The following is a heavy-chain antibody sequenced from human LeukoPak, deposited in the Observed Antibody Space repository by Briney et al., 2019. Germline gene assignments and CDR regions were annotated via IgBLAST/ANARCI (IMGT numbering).Heavy chain of an antibody. V-gene: IGHV4-59*01. CDR3: ARGDSTVTPKYFQY. Sequence: SETLSLTCTVSGGSISSYYWTWIRQPPGKGLEWIGYIYYSGSTNYNPSLKSRVTISIDTSKNQFSLKLSSVTAADTAVYYCARGDSTVTPKYFQYWGQGTLVTVSS. CDR2: IYYSGST. J-gene: IGHJ1*01. D-gene: IGHD4-23*01. CDR1: GGSISSYY.